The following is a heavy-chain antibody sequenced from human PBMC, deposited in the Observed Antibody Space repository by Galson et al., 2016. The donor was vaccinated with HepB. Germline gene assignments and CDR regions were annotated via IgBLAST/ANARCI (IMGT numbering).Heavy chain of an antibody. V-gene: IGHV3-43D*03. CDR3: AKASGGDYFFQH. CDR2: ISWDGGSR. CDR1: GFNFEDYV. Sequence: SLRLSCAASGFNFEDYVIHWVRQAPGRGPEWLSLISWDGGSRFYADSVKGRFTISRDNNRNSLYLEMESLRSEDTAFYFCAKASGGDYFFQHGGQGTLVAVSS. D-gene: IGHD1-26*01. J-gene: IGHJ1*01.